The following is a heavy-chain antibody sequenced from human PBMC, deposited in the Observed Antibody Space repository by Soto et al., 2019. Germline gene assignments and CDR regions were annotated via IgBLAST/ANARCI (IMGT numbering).Heavy chain of an antibody. V-gene: IGHV4-34*01. CDR3: ARVGIQLWTHFDY. CDR2: INHSGST. J-gene: IGHJ4*02. D-gene: IGHD5-18*01. CDR1: GGSFSGYY. Sequence: SETLSLTCAVYGGSFSGYYWSWIRQPPGKGLEWIGEINHSGSTNYNPSPKSRVTISVDTSKNQFSLKLSSVTAADTAVYYCARVGIQLWTHFDYWGQGTLVTVSS.